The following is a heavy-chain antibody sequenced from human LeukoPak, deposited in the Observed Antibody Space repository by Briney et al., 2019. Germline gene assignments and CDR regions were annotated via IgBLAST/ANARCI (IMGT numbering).Heavy chain of an antibody. Sequence: GGSLRLSCAASGFNFSINWMTWIRQAPGKGLEWVANIQDDGVEKNYVESVKGRFIISRDNAKDSLFLQMSSLRDEDTALYYCARGYAAIPDWGQGTLVTVSS. CDR3: ARGYAAIPD. V-gene: IGHV3-7*01. J-gene: IGHJ4*02. D-gene: IGHD2-15*01. CDR2: IQDDGVEK. CDR1: GFNFSINW.